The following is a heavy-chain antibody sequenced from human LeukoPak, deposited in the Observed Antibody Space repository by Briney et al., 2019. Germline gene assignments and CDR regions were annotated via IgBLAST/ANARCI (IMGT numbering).Heavy chain of an antibody. Sequence: GGSLRLSCAASGFTFSSYAMSWVRQAPGKGLEWVSAISGSGGSTYYADSVKGRFTISRDNSKNTLYLQMNSLRAEDTTVNYCAKGVRGVIIPFGAFDIWGQGTMVTVSS. CDR3: AKGVRGVIIPFGAFDI. D-gene: IGHD3-10*01. CDR2: ISGSGGST. CDR1: GFTFSSYA. J-gene: IGHJ3*02. V-gene: IGHV3-23*01.